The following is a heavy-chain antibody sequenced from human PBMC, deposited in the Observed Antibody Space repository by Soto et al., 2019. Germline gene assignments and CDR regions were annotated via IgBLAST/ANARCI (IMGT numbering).Heavy chain of an antibody. CDR1: GGSISSGDYY. D-gene: IGHD3-22*01. J-gene: IGHJ1*01. Sequence: SETLSLTCTVSGGSISSGDYYWSWIRQPPGKGLEWIGYIHYSGSTNYNPSLKSRVTISIDTSKNQFSLKLSSVTAADTAVYYCAHSSGSYSEYFQHWGQGTLVTVSS. V-gene: IGHV4-61*08. CDR3: AHSSGSYSEYFQH. CDR2: IHYSGST.